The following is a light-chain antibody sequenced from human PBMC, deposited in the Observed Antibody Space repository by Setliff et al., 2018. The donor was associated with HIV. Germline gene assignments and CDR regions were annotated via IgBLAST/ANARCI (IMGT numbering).Light chain of an antibody. J-gene: IGLJ3*02. V-gene: IGLV1-44*01. CDR3: AAWDDSLVWA. CDR2: SNN. CDR1: SSNIGSNT. Sequence: QSALTQPPSASGTPGQRVTISCSGSSSNIGSNTVNWYQQLPGTAPKLLIYSNNQRPSGVPDRFSGSKSDTSASLAISGLQSEDEADYYCAAWDDSLVWAFGGGTK.